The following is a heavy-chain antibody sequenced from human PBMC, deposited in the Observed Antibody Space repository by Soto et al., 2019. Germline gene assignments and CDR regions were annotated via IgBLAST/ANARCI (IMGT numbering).Heavy chain of an antibody. CDR2: IYYSGST. CDR3: ASLEGLATTAYYFDF. V-gene: IGHV4-39*01. J-gene: IGHJ4*02. CDR1: GGSISSSSYY. Sequence: QLQLQESGPGLVKPSEALSLTCSVSGGSISSSSYYWGWIRQPPGKGLELIGSIYYSGSTSYNPSLKRRVTISIDKSKNQYSLKLSPLTAADTAVYYCASLEGLATTAYYFDFWGQGTLVTVSS. D-gene: IGHD3-9*01.